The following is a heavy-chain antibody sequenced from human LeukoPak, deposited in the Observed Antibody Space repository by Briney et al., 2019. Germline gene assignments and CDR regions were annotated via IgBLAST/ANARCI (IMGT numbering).Heavy chain of an antibody. Sequence: GSSAKVSCKASGGTFSSYAISWVRQAPGQGLEWMGGIIPIFGTANYAQKFQGRVTITTDESTSTAYMELSSLRSEDTAVYYCASLRGVAGNADDYWGQGTLVTVSS. V-gene: IGHV1-69*05. CDR3: ASLRGVAGNADDY. D-gene: IGHD4-23*01. CDR1: GGTFSSYA. CDR2: IIPIFGTA. J-gene: IGHJ4*02.